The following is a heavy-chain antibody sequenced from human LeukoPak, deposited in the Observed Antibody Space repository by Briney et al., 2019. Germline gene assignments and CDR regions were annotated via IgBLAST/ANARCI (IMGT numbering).Heavy chain of an antibody. D-gene: IGHD3-9*01. CDR3: ARGSFPSDDILTGPFDN. V-gene: IGHV1-18*01. Sequence: ASVKASCKASGYTFTSYGISWVRRAPGQGLEWMGWIGSYNGNTNYAQKLQGRATMTTDTSTSTAYMELRSLRSDDTAVYYCARGSFPSDDILTGPFDNWGQGTLVTVSS. J-gene: IGHJ4*02. CDR2: IGSYNGNT. CDR1: GYTFTSYG.